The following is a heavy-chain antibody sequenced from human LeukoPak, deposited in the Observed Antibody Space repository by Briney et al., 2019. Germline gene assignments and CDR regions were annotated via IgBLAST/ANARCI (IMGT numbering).Heavy chain of an antibody. Sequence: GGSLRLSCAASGFTFSSYWMSWVRQAPGKGLEWVANIKQDGRDKYYVDSVRGRFTISRDNAKNSLYLQMNSLRAEDTAVYYCAREGITAAGDDASDIWGQGTMVTVSS. J-gene: IGHJ3*02. CDR1: GFTFSSYW. CDR3: AREGITAAGDDASDI. V-gene: IGHV3-7*01. CDR2: IKQDGRDK. D-gene: IGHD6-13*01.